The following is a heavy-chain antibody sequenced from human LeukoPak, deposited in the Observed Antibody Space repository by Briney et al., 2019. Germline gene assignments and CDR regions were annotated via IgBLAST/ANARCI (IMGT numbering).Heavy chain of an antibody. Sequence: GGSLRLSCAASGFTFTSYAMSWVRQAPGKGLEWVSAVSGDGSNTFHADSVKGRLTISRDNSKNTLYLQMNSLRAEDTALYYCAKEDGSGYFDSWFDSWGQGTLVTVSS. CDR1: GFTFTSYA. CDR3: AKEDGSGYFDSWFDS. J-gene: IGHJ5*01. CDR2: VSGDGSNT. D-gene: IGHD3-22*01. V-gene: IGHV3-23*01.